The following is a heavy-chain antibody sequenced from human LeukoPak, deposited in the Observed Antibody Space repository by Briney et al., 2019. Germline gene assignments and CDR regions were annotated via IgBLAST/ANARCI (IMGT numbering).Heavy chain of an antibody. CDR1: GGSFSGYY. J-gene: IGHJ4*02. CDR2: INHSGST. Sequence: SETLSLTCAVYGGSFSGYYWSWIRQPPRKGLEWIGEINHSGSTNYSPSLKSRVTISVDTSKNQFSLKLSSVTAADTAVYYCARRACAYYYDSSGYFRYWGQGTLVTVSS. V-gene: IGHV4-34*01. D-gene: IGHD3-22*01. CDR3: ARRACAYYYDSSGYFRY.